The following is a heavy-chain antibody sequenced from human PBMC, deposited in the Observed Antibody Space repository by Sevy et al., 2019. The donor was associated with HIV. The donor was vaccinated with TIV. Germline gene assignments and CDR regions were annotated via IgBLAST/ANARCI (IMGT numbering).Heavy chain of an antibody. D-gene: IGHD6-13*01. CDR2: ISYDGSNK. CDR3: AKDPRPRHNSSWNWFDP. J-gene: IGHJ5*02. V-gene: IGHV3-30*18. Sequence: GGSLRLSCAASGFTFSSYGMHWVRQAPGKGLEWVAVISYDGSNKYYADSVKGRFTISRDNSKNTLYLQMNSLRAEDTAVYYCAKDPRPRHNSSWNWFDPWGQGTLVTVSS. CDR1: GFTFSSYG.